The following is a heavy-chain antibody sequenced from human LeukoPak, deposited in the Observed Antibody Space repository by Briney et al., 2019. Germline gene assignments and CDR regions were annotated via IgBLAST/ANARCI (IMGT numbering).Heavy chain of an antibody. CDR3: ARGRGPNYYDSSGYYVFDY. D-gene: IGHD3-22*01. V-gene: IGHV4-59*01. CDR2: IYYSGST. CDR1: GGSISSYY. Sequence: SETLSLTCTVSGGSISSYYWSWIRQPPGKGLEWIGYIYYSGSTNYNPSLKSRVTISVDTSKNQFSLKLSSVTAADTAVYYCARGRGPNYYDSSGYYVFDYWGQGTLVTVSS. J-gene: IGHJ4*02.